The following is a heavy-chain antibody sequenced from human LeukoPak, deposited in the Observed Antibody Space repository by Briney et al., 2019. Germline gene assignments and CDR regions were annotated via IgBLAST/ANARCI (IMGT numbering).Heavy chain of an antibody. Sequence: GGSLRLSCAASGFTFSSYEMNWVRQAPGKGLEWVSYISSSGSTIYYADSVKGRFTISRDNAKNSLYLQMNSLRAEDTAVYYCARVDTAMVTYDAFDIWGQGTMVTVSS. CDR1: GFTFSSYE. CDR2: ISSSGSTI. D-gene: IGHD5-18*01. CDR3: ARVDTAMVTYDAFDI. V-gene: IGHV3-48*03. J-gene: IGHJ3*02.